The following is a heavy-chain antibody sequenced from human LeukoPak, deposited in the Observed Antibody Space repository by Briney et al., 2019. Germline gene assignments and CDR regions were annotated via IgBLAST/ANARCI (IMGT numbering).Heavy chain of an antibody. J-gene: IGHJ6*02. V-gene: IGHV1-2*06. CDR1: GYTFTGYY. D-gene: IGHD3-3*01. CDR2: INPNSGGT. Sequence: ASVKVSCKASGYTFTGYYMHWVRQAPGQGLEWMGRINPNSGGTNYAQKFQGRVTMTRDTSISTAYMELSRLRSDDTAVYYCARVDSYYDFWSGYYRGYYYYGMDVWGQGTTVTVSS. CDR3: ARVDSYYDFWSGYYRGYYYYGMDV.